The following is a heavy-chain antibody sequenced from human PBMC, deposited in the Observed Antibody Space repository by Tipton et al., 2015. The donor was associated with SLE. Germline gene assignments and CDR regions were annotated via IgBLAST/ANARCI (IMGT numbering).Heavy chain of an antibody. D-gene: IGHD5-12*01. CDR1: GDSINSGANY. Sequence: LTCTVSGDSINSGANYWNWLRQRPGKGLEWIRYIYYTGDTRHNPSLQSRLAVSVDTSKNQFSLRLSPVTAADTAVYFCARSGGYSAPGDLWGQGSLVTVSS. CDR2: IYYTGDT. CDR3: ARSGGYSAPGDL. V-gene: IGHV4-31*03. J-gene: IGHJ4*02.